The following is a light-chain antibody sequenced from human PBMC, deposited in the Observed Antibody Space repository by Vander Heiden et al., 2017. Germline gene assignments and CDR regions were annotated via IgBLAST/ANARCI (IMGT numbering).Light chain of an antibody. CDR1: SSDAGSYNY. Sequence: QSALTQPPPVPGPPGQALTTPCTRTSSDAGSYNYVSWYQQHPGKAPKLMIYDVSTRPSGVSNRFSGSKSDNTASLTIAGLQAEDEADYYCSSYTSSSTLYVFGTGTKVTVL. CDR2: DVS. J-gene: IGLJ1*01. V-gene: IGLV2-14*01. CDR3: SSYTSSSTLYV.